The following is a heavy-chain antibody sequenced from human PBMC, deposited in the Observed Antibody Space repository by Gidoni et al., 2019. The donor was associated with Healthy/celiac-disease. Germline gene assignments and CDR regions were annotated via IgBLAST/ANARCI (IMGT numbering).Heavy chain of an antibody. D-gene: IGHD3-10*01. J-gene: IGHJ4*02. CDR2: IYYSGST. CDR1: GCSIISSSSF. V-gene: IGHV4-39*01. CDR3: ARRAITMVRGVIIPEYYFDY. Sequence: QLQLQESGPGLGNPSETLSLYCTAPGCSIISSSSFWGWIRQPPGTGLEWIGSIYYSGSTYYNPSLKSRVTISVDTSRNQFSLKLSSVTAADTAVYYCARRAITMVRGVIIPEYYFDYWGQGTLVTVSS.